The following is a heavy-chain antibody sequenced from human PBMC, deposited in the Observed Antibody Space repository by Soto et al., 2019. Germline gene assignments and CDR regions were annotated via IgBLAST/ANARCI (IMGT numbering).Heavy chain of an antibody. Sequence: QVQLVESGGVVVQPGRSLRLSCAASGFTFSNYGMHWVRQAPGKGLEWVAVIWDDGNQKYYVDSVKGRITISRDNSENTMFLQMNGLTAEETAVYYCVRGGKTAGAFDIWGQGTMVTVSS. J-gene: IGHJ3*02. V-gene: IGHV3-33*01. CDR2: IWDDGNQK. D-gene: IGHD3-16*01. CDR1: GFTFSNYG. CDR3: VRGGKTAGAFDI.